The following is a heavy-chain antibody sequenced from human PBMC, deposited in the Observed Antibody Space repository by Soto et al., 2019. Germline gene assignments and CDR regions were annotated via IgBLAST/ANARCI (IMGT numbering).Heavy chain of an antibody. J-gene: IGHJ4*02. V-gene: IGHV4-34*01. CDR1: GGSFSGYY. D-gene: IGHD3-10*01. Sequence: SETLSLTCAVYGGSFSGYYWSWIRQPPGKGLEWIGEINHSGSTNYNPSLKSRVTISVDTSKNQFSLKLSSVTAADTAVYYCAGGSNNYYGSGSKRTIEYWGQGTLVTVSS. CDR2: INHSGST. CDR3: AGGSNNYYGSGSKRTIEY.